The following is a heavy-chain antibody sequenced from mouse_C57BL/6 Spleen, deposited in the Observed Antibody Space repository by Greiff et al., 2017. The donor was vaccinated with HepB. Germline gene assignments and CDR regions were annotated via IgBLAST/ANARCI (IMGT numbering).Heavy chain of an antibody. CDR3: AREDYYGSSDNY. CDR1: GYAFSSYW. CDR2: IYPGDGAT. J-gene: IGHJ2*01. V-gene: IGHV1-80*01. Sequence: VQLQQSGAELVKPGASVKISCKASGYAFSSYWMNWVKQRPGKGLEWIGQIYPGDGATNYNGKFKGKATLTADKSSSTAYMQLSSLTSEDSAVYVCAREDYYGSSDNYWGQGTTLTVSS. D-gene: IGHD1-1*01.